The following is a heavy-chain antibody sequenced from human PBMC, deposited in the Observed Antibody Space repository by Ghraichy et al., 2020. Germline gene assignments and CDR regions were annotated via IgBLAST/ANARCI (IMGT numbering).Heavy chain of an antibody. CDR1: GFTFDNYN. V-gene: IGHV3-20*01. CDR3: ARDGPYYYFGMDV. J-gene: IGHJ6*02. CDR2: TDWNGGRR. Sequence: GESLNISCAASGFTFDNYNINWVRQVPGKGLEWVAGTDWNGGRRSYADSVKGRFTISRDNARNSVFLQMNSLRAEDTALYHCARDGPYYYFGMDVWGQGTTVTVSS.